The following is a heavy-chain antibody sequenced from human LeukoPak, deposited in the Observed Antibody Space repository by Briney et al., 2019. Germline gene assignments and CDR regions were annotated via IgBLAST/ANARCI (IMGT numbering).Heavy chain of an antibody. Sequence: PETLSLTCTVSGGSISSYYWSWIRQPPGKGLEWIGYIYYSGSTNYNPSLKSRVTISVDTSKNQFSLKLSSVTAADTAVYYCARAKGDLYSSSWYRSYYFDYWGQGTLVTVSS. V-gene: IGHV4-59*01. D-gene: IGHD6-13*01. CDR1: GGSISSYY. J-gene: IGHJ4*02. CDR3: ARAKGDLYSSSWYRSYYFDY. CDR2: IYYSGST.